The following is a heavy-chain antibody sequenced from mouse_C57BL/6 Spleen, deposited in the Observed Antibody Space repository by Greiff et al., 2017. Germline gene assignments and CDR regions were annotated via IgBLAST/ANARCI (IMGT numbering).Heavy chain of an antibody. CDR1: GYTFTSYW. D-gene: IGHD1-1*01. Sequence: QVQLQQPGTELVKPGASVKLSCKASGYTFTSYWMHWVKQRPGQGLEWIGNINPSNGGTNYNEKFKSKATLTVDKSSSTAYMRLSSLTSEDSAVYYCARSPGSSYYFDYWGQGTTLTVSS. J-gene: IGHJ2*01. CDR3: ARSPGSSYYFDY. V-gene: IGHV1-53*01. CDR2: INPSNGGT.